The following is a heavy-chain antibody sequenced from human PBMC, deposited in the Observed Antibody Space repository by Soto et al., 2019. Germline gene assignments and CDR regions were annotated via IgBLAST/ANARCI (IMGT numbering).Heavy chain of an antibody. CDR3: AKDRGGARRTPAAIWGYYYYGMDV. D-gene: IGHD2-2*02. J-gene: IGHJ6*02. V-gene: IGHV3-23*01. CDR1: GFTFSSYA. Sequence: EVQLLESGGGLVQPGGSLRLSCAASGFTFSSYAMSWVRQAPGKGLEWVSAISGSGGSTYYADSVKGRFTISRDNSKNTLYLQMNSLRAEDTAVYYCAKDRGGARRTPAAIWGYYYYGMDVWGQGTTVTVSS. CDR2: ISGSGGST.